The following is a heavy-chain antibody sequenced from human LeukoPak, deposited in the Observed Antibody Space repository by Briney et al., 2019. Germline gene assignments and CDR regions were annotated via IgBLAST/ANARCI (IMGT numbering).Heavy chain of an antibody. Sequence: SVKVSCKASGGTFSSYAISWVRQAPGLGLEWMGGIIPIFDTVDSTQRFQVRVTITADESTSTAYMELSSLRSEDTAVYYCARGFYGDYRGNWFDPWGQGTLVTVSS. CDR2: IIPIFDTV. CDR1: GGTFSSYA. D-gene: IGHD4-17*01. J-gene: IGHJ5*02. V-gene: IGHV1-69*13. CDR3: ARGFYGDYRGNWFDP.